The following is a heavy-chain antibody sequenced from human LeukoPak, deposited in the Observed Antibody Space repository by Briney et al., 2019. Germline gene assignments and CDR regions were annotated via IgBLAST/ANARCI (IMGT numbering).Heavy chain of an antibody. CDR1: GYTFTGYY. D-gene: IGHD1-26*01. J-gene: IGHJ4*02. V-gene: IGHV1-2*02. Sequence: ASVKVSCKASGYTFTGYYMHWVRQAPGQGLEWMGWINPNSGGTNYAQKFQGRVTMTRDTSISTAYMELSRLRSDDTAVYYCARRGSSVGGSYYSFDYWGRGTLVTVSS. CDR2: INPNSGGT. CDR3: ARRGSSVGGSYYSFDY.